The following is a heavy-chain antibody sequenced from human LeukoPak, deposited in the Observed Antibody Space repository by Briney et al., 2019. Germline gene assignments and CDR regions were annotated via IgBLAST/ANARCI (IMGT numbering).Heavy chain of an antibody. CDR2: IKQDGSEK. CDR1: GFTFSSYS. Sequence: PGGSLRLSCAASGFTFSSYSMNWLRQAPGKGLERVANIKQDGSEKYYVDSVKGRFTISRDNAKNSLYLQMNSLRAEDTAVYYCASLTVEGAFDIWGQGTKVTVSS. V-gene: IGHV3-7*01. CDR3: ASLTVEGAFDI. J-gene: IGHJ3*02. D-gene: IGHD1-14*01.